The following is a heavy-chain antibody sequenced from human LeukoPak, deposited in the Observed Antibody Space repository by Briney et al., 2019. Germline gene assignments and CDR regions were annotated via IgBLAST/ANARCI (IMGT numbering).Heavy chain of an antibody. Sequence: SETLSLTCTVSGXSISNYYWSWIRQPAGEGLEWIGRIYTSGSTKYNPSLKSRVTISVDTSKNQFSLKLSSVTAADTAVYYCARSTSWFGESYNWFDPWGQGTLVTVSS. D-gene: IGHD3-10*01. CDR2: IYTSGST. V-gene: IGHV4-4*07. J-gene: IGHJ5*02. CDR1: GXSISNYY. CDR3: ARSTSWFGESYNWFDP.